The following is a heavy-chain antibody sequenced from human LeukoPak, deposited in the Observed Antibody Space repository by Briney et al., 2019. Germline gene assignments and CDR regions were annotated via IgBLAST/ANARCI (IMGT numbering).Heavy chain of an antibody. V-gene: IGHV5-51*01. Sequence: GEALKISCKGSGYSFTTYWIGWGRQMPGKGVEWMGIIYPGDSDTRYSPSFQGQVTISADKSISTAYLQWNSLKASDSAMYFCARIRDGYGDYWGQGTLVTVSS. J-gene: IGHJ4*02. CDR1: GYSFTTYW. D-gene: IGHD5-24*01. CDR2: IYPGDSDT. CDR3: ARIRDGYGDY.